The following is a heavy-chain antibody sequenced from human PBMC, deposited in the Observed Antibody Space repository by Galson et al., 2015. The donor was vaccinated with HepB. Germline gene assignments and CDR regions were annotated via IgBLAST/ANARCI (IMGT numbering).Heavy chain of an antibody. CDR2: IKSKIDGETS. CDR3: TTICSGGSCYPPD. D-gene: IGHD2-15*01. V-gene: IGHV3-15*01. J-gene: IGHJ4*02. CDR1: GFTFNNAW. Sequence: SLRLSCATSGFTFNNAWMNWVRQAPGKGLEWVGRIKSKIDGETSDYAAFVKGRFTISRDDSKNTLYLQMNSLKTEDTAVYYCTTICSGGSCYPPDWGQGTLVTVSS.